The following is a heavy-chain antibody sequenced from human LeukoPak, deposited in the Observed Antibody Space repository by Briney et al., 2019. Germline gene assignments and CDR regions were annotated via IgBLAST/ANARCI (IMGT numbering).Heavy chain of an antibody. CDR3: ARTLNDFWSGYYNY. J-gene: IGHJ4*02. D-gene: IGHD3-3*01. Sequence: GASVKVSCKASGGTFSSYAISWVRQAPGQGLEWMGGIIPIFGTANYAQKFQGRVTITADESTSTAYMELSSLRSEDTAVYYCARTLNDFWSGYYNYWGQGTLVTVSS. V-gene: IGHV1-69*01. CDR2: IIPIFGTA. CDR1: GGTFSSYA.